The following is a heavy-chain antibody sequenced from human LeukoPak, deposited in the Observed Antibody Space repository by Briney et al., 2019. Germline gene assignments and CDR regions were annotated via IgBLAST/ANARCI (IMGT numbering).Heavy chain of an antibody. J-gene: IGHJ4*02. V-gene: IGHV3-7*01. Sequence: HGGSLRLSCTASGFTFSRSWMNWIRQAPGKGLEWVANINPDGDGMRFVDSVKGRFTMSRDNAHSSLHLQMNSLRVEETAFYYCAACTDRGYSYWGQGVLVTVSS. D-gene: IGHD5-12*01. CDR1: GFTFSRSW. CDR2: INPDGDGM. CDR3: AACTDRGYSY.